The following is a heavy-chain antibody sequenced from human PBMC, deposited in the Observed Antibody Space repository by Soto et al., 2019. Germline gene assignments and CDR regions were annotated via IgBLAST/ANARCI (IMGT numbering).Heavy chain of an antibody. CDR1: GFTFNRYA. J-gene: IGHJ5*02. CDR3: VRPKLAVDGQSPIGNWFDP. V-gene: IGHV3-30-3*01. CDR2: ISYDGSDK. Sequence: QAQLVESGGGVVQPGRSLRVSCAASGFTFNRYAMHWVRQAPGKGLEWVAVISYDGSDKYYTDSVKGRFTISRDNSKNTLYLQMNSLRADDTAVYCCVRPKLAVDGQSPIGNWFDPWGQGTLVTVSS. D-gene: IGHD6-13*01.